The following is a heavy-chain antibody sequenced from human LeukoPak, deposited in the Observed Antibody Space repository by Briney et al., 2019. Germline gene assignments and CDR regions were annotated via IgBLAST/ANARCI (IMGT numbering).Heavy chain of an antibody. Sequence: ASVKVSCKASGYTFTGYFMHWVRQAPGQGLEWMGWINPNSGGTNYAQKFQDRVTMTRDTSISTAYMELSRLRSDDTAVYYCARERFSGLYSSSWYLPYGYYFDYWGQGTLVTVSS. V-gene: IGHV1-2*02. CDR2: INPNSGGT. J-gene: IGHJ4*02. CDR3: ARERFSGLYSSSWYLPYGYYFDY. CDR1: GYTFTGYF. D-gene: IGHD6-13*01.